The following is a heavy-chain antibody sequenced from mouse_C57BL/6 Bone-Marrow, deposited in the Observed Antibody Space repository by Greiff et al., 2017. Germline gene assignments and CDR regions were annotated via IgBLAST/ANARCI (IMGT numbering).Heavy chain of an antibody. V-gene: IGHV1-55*01. Sequence: QVQLQQPGAELVKPGASVKMSCKASGYTFTSYWITWVKQRPGQGLEWIGDIYPGSGSTNYNEKFKSKTTLTVDTSSSTADMQLSSLTSEDSAVYYCAGYYGNLAWFAYWGQGTLVTVSA. CDR1: GYTFTSYW. J-gene: IGHJ3*01. D-gene: IGHD2-1*01. CDR3: AGYYGNLAWFAY. CDR2: IYPGSGST.